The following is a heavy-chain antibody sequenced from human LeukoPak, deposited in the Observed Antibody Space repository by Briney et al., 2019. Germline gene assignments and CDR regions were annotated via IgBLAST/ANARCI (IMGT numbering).Heavy chain of an antibody. D-gene: IGHD4-17*01. Sequence: PGGSLRLSCAASGFTVSSNYMSWVRQAPGKGLEWVSVIYSGGSTYYADSVKGRFTISRDNSKNTLYLQMNSLRAEDTAVYYCARDSDYGASDYWGQGTLVTVSS. CDR3: ARDSDYGASDY. V-gene: IGHV3-53*01. J-gene: IGHJ4*02. CDR2: IYSGGST. CDR1: GFTVSSNY.